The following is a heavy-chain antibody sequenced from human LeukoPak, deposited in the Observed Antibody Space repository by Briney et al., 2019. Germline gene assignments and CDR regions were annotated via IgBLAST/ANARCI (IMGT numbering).Heavy chain of an antibody. V-gene: IGHV1-8*01. D-gene: IGHD2-15*01. CDR2: MNPNSGNT. J-gene: IGHJ4*02. CDR3: ARVAGPIDY. CDR1: GYTFTSYD. Sequence: ASVKVSCTASGYTFTSYDINWVRQATGQGLEWMGWMNPNSGNTGYAHKFQGRVTMTRNTAISTAYMELTSLRSDDTAVYYCARVAGPIDYWGQGTLVTVSS.